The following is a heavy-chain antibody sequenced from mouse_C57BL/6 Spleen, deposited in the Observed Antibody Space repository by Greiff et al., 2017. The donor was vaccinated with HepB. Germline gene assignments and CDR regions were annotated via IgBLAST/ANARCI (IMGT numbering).Heavy chain of an antibody. CDR3: ARYDYGSFDD. D-gene: IGHD1-1*01. J-gene: IGHJ2*01. CDR1: GFTFTDYY. Sequence: EVQRLESGGGLVQPGGSLSLSCAASGFTFTDYYMSWVRQPPGKALEWLGFIRNKANGYTTEYSASVKGRFTISRDTSKSILYLQMNALRAEDSATYYCARYDYGSFDDWGKGTTLTVSS. V-gene: IGHV7-3*01. CDR2: IRNKANGYTT.